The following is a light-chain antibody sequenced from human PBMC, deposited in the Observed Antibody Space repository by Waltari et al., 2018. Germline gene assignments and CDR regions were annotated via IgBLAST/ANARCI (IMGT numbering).Light chain of an antibody. J-gene: IGLJ3*02. Sequence: QSALTQPASVSGSPGQSIIISCAGTNNDVSAYNYVSWFQHHPGKAPKLIIHDVNKRPSGVSSRFSASKSDNTASLTISGLQAEDEANYYCTSFRSGASWVFGGGTTLTVL. CDR2: DVN. V-gene: IGLV2-14*03. CDR3: TSFRSGASWV. CDR1: NNDVSAYNY.